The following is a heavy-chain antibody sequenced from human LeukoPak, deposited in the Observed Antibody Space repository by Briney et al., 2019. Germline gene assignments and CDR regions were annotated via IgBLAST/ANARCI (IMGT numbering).Heavy chain of an antibody. J-gene: IGHJ6*02. V-gene: IGHV4-61*02. CDR1: GGSISSGSCY. D-gene: IGHD6-6*01. Sequence: SETLSLTCTVSGGSISSGSCYWSWIRQPAGKGLEWIGRIYTSGSTNYNPSLKSRVTISVDTSKNQFSLKLSSVTAADTAVYYCARGGSSRPHYYGMDVWGQGTTVTVSS. CDR2: IYTSGST. CDR3: ARGGSSRPHYYGMDV.